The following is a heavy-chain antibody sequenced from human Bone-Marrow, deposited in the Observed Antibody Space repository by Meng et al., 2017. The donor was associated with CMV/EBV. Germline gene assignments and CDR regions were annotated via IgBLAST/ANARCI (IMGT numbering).Heavy chain of an antibody. J-gene: IGHJ4*02. Sequence: GGSLRLSCAASRFTFSNYAMSWVRQAPGKGLEWVSVIFSDGDTTYSADSVKGRFTISRDNSKNTLYLQMNSLSPEDTAVYYCARRRRGNSGWYSFDYWGQGTLVTVSS. CDR2: IFSDGDTT. CDR1: RFTFSNYA. V-gene: IGHV3-23*03. CDR3: ARRRRGNSGWYSFDY. D-gene: IGHD6-19*01.